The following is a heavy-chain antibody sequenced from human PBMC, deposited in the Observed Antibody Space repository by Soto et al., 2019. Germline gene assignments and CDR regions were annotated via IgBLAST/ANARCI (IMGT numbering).Heavy chain of an antibody. J-gene: IGHJ5*02. V-gene: IGHV3-15*01. CDR1: GFTFSNAW. Sequence: PGGSLRLSCAASGFTFSNAWMSWVRQAPGKGLEWVGRIKSKTDGGTTDYAAPVKGRFTISRDDSKNTLYLQMNSLKTEDTAVYYCTTGLTPLDVARYETWFDPWGQGTLVTVSS. CDR2: IKSKTDGGTT. CDR3: TTGLTPLDVARYETWFDP. D-gene: IGHD5-12*01.